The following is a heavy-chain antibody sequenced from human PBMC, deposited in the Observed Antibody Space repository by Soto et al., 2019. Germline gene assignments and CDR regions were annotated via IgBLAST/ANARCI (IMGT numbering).Heavy chain of an antibody. Sequence: QVQLQESGPGLVKPSQTLSLTCTVSGGSISSGGYYWSWIRQHPGKGLEWIGYIYCSGSTYYNPSLKSRVTISVDASKNQFSLKLSSVTAADTAVYYCARDRTVVVPAAMLHYYYYYMDVWGKGTTVTVSS. J-gene: IGHJ6*03. CDR2: IYCSGST. CDR3: ARDRTVVVPAAMLHYYYYYMDV. V-gene: IGHV4-31*03. D-gene: IGHD2-2*01. CDR1: GGSISSGGYY.